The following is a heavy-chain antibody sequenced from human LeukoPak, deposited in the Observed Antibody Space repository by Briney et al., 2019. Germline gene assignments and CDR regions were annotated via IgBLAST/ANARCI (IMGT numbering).Heavy chain of an antibody. J-gene: IGHJ5*02. Sequence: PSETLSLTCTVSGGSISSSSYYWGWIRQPPGKGLEWIGSIYYSGSTYYNPSLKSRVTISVDTSKNQFSLKLSSVTAADTAVYYCARDESYYYDSSGYYYGGWFDPWGQGTLATVSS. D-gene: IGHD3-22*01. CDR3: ARDESYYYDSSGYYYGGWFDP. CDR1: GGSISSSSYY. CDR2: IYYSGST. V-gene: IGHV4-39*07.